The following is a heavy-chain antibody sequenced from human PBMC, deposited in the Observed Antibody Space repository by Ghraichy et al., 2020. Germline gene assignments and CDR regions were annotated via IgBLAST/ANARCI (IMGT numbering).Heavy chain of an antibody. D-gene: IGHD3-10*01. J-gene: IGHJ4*02. CDR3: ATYPDPYYYGSGSYYMYYFDY. CDR1: GGSISSSRYY. Sequence: ESLNISCSVSGGSISSSRYYWGWVRQSPGKGLEWIGNIYYSGTTYYNPSLKSRVTISVDTSKNQFSLKLSSVAAADTAVYYCATYPDPYYYGSGSYYMYYFDYWGQGTLVTVSS. CDR2: IYYSGTT. V-gene: IGHV4-39*01.